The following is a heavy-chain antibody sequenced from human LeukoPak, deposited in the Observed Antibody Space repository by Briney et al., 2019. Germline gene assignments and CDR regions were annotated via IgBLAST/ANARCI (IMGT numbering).Heavy chain of an antibody. D-gene: IGHD6-13*01. Sequence: ASVKVSCKASGGTFSSYAISWVRQAPGQGLEWMGGIIPIFGTANYAQKFQGRVTITADESTSTAYMELSSLRSEDTAVYYCARVLLQQLGPHYYYYGMDVWGQGTTVTVSS. CDR2: IIPIFGTA. J-gene: IGHJ6*02. CDR3: ARVLLQQLGPHYYYYGMDV. V-gene: IGHV1-69*13. CDR1: GGTFSSYA.